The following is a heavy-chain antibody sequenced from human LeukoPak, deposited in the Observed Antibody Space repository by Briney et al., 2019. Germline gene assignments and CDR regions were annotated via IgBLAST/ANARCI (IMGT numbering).Heavy chain of an antibody. V-gene: IGHV4-61*02. J-gene: IGHJ3*02. CDR1: GGSISSGSYY. CDR2: IYTSGST. D-gene: IGHD4-11*01. Sequence: PSETLSLICTVSGGSISSGSYYWSWIRQPAGKGLEWIGRIYTSGSTNYNPSLKSRVTISVDTSKNQFSLKLTSATAADTAVYYCARPYSNYVGNDAFAIWGQGTMVTVSS. CDR3: ARPYSNYVGNDAFAI.